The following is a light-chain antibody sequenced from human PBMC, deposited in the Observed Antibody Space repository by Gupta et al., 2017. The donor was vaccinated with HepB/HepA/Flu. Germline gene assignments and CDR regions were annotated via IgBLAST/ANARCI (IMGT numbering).Light chain of an antibody. CDR1: RSNIGKNA. CDR3: AAWDDSLNAYV. CDR2: YDD. J-gene: IGLJ1*01. Sequence: QSVLTQPPSVSEAPRQRVTISCSGRRSNIGKNAVNWYQQVPGKAPKLLIYYDDLLTSGISDRFSGSKSGTSASLAISGLQSEDEADYYCAAWDDSLNAYVFGTGTKVTVL. V-gene: IGLV1-36*01.